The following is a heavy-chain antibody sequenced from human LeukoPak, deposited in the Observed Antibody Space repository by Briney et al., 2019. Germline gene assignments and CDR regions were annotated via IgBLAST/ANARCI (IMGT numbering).Heavy chain of an antibody. J-gene: IGHJ6*03. CDR1: GGTFSSYA. Sequence: SVKVSCKASGGTFSSYAISWVRQAPGQGLEWMGGIIPIFGTANYALKFQGRVTITTDESTSTAYMELSSLRSEDTAVYYCARGPGARSGYLELAANYYYYMDVWGKGTTVTVSS. CDR3: ARGPGARSGYLELAANYYYYMDV. V-gene: IGHV1-69*05. CDR2: IIPIFGTA. D-gene: IGHD3-3*01.